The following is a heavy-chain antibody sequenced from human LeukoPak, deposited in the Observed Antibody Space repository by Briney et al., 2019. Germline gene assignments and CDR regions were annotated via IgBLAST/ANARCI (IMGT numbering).Heavy chain of an antibody. J-gene: IGHJ4*02. CDR3: TTAPYCGGDCSPRWDY. CDR1: GFTFSNAW. V-gene: IGHV3-15*01. CDR2: IKSKTDGGTT. D-gene: IGHD2-21*02. Sequence: GGSLRLSCAASGFTFSNAWMSWVRQAPGKGLEWVGRIKSKTDGGTTDYAAPVKGRFTISRDDSKNTLYLQMNSLKTEDTAVYYCTTAPYCGGDCSPRWDYWGQGTLVTVSS.